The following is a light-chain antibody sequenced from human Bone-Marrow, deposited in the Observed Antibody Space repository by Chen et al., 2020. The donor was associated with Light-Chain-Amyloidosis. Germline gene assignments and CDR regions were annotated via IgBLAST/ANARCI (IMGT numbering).Light chain of an antibody. J-gene: IGLJ1*01. Sequence: QSALTQPTSVSGSPGQSVTISCTGTSSDVGGDNQFSWYQQHPDKAPQLMIYEVTNRPSWVPDRFSGSKSDNTASLTISGLQTEDEADYFCSSYTITNTLVFGSGTRVTVL. V-gene: IGLV2-14*01. CDR3: SSYTITNTLV. CDR1: SSDVGGDNQ. CDR2: EVT.